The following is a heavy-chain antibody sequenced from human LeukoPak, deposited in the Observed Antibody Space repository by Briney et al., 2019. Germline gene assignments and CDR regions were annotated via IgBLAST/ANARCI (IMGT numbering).Heavy chain of an antibody. CDR2: INWNGGST. Sequence: GGSLRLSCAAAGFTFDDYGMSWVRQAPGKGLEWVAGINWNGGSTGYADSVKGRFTISRDNAKNSLYLQMNSLRAEDTALYYCARDGLTYDILTGYAGLDYWGRGTLVTVSS. D-gene: IGHD3-9*01. V-gene: IGHV3-20*04. CDR1: GFTFDDYG. J-gene: IGHJ4*02. CDR3: ARDGLTYDILTGYAGLDY.